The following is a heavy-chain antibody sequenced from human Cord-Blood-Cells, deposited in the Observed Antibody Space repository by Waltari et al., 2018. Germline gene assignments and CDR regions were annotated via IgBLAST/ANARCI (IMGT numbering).Heavy chain of an antibody. CDR3: ATDYRSSDYGDDAFDI. D-gene: IGHD4-17*01. V-gene: IGHV1-24*01. Sequence: QVQLVQSGAEVKKPGASVKVSCKVSGYTLTELSMHWVRPAPGKGLEWMGGFDPEDGETIYAQKFQGRVTMTEDTSTDTAYMELSSLRSEDTAVYYCATDYRSSDYGDDAFDIWGQGTMVTVSS. CDR1: GYTLTELS. CDR2: FDPEDGET. J-gene: IGHJ3*02.